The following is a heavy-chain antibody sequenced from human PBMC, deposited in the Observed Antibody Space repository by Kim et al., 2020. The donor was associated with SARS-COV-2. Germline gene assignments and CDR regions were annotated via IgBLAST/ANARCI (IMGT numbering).Heavy chain of an antibody. J-gene: IGHJ4*02. CDR3: ARGGGATDY. CDR2: ST. Sequence: STNYNPSLKSRVTISVDTSKNQFSLKLSSVTAADTAVYYCARGGGATDYWGQGTLVTVSS. V-gene: IGHV4-59*09. D-gene: IGHD1-26*01.